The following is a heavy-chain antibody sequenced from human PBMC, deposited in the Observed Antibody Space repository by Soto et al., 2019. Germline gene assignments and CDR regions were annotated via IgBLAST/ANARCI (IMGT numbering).Heavy chain of an antibody. J-gene: IGHJ4*02. CDR3: AKDAPGSGWLSDH. D-gene: IGHD3-22*01. CDR1: GFTLRIYA. V-gene: IGHV3-23*01. Sequence: XGSLRLSVAASGFTLRIYAMSWVRQAPGKGLEWVSTISGNGGTSYADFVRGRFTISRDNSKNTLYLQMNSLRAEDTAVYYCAKDAPGSGWLSDHWGQGTRVTVSS. CDR2: ISGNGGT.